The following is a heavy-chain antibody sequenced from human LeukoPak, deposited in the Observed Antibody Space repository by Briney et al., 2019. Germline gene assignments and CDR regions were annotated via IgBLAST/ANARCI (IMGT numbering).Heavy chain of an antibody. CDR3: ATYSHAFEI. D-gene: IGHD2-21*01. Sequence: GGALRLSCAASGFTVSSNYMSWVRQAPGEGLECVSNIHSDGNTFYADSVKGRFTISRDNSKNTLYLQMNSLRAGETAVYYCATYSHAFEIWGQGTMVTVSS. J-gene: IGHJ3*02. CDR1: GFTVSSNY. V-gene: IGHV3-53*01. CDR2: IHSDGNT.